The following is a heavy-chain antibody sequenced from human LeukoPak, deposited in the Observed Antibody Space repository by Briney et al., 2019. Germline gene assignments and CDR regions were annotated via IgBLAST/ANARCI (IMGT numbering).Heavy chain of an antibody. CDR1: GGSISSNSYY. Sequence: SETLSLTCIISGGSISSNSYYWGWIRQPPGKGLEWTGSIYYSGSTYYNPSLKSRVTISVDTSKNQFSLKLSSVTAADTAVYYCARNRYYYGSGTYGVPNWFDPWGQGTLVTVSS. D-gene: IGHD3-10*01. CDR2: IYYSGST. J-gene: IGHJ5*02. CDR3: ARNRYYYGSGTYGVPNWFDP. V-gene: IGHV4-39*01.